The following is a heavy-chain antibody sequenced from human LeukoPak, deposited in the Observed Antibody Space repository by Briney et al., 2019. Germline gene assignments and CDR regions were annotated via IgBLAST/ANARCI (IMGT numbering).Heavy chain of an antibody. CDR3: AREKYSGYDFNWFDP. J-gene: IGHJ5*02. Sequence: SETLSLTCTVSGGSISSYYWSWIRQPAGKGLEWIGRIYTSGSTNYNPSLKSRVTMSVDTSKNQFSLKLSSVTAADTAVYYCAREKYSGYDFNWFDPWGQGTLVTVSS. V-gene: IGHV4-4*07. CDR2: IYTSGST. CDR1: GGSISSYY. D-gene: IGHD5-12*01.